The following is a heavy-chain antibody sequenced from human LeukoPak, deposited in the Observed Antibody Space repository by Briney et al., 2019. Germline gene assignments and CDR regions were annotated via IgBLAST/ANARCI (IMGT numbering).Heavy chain of an antibody. CDR2: ISSSSSYI. Sequence: AGGSLRLSCAASGFTFSSYSMNWVRQAPGKGLEWVSSISSSSSYIYYADSVKGRFTISRDNAKNSLYLQMNSLRAEDTAVYYCARGRGVAAPRRYYYMDVWDKGTTVTVSS. D-gene: IGHD6-13*01. CDR3: ARGRGVAAPRRYYYMDV. CDR1: GFTFSSYS. J-gene: IGHJ6*03. V-gene: IGHV3-21*01.